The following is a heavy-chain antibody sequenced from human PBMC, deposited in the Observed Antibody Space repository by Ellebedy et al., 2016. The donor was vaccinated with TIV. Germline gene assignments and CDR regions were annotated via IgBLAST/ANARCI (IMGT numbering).Heavy chain of an antibody. CDR1: GGPVSGSTTY. CDR3: ASEHDYGDYRGFDC. CDR2: IYYSGGP. D-gene: IGHD4-17*01. Sequence: SETLSLTCTVSGGPVSGSTTYWAWIRQSPRTGLEWIGSIYYSGGPYYNPSLESRVTISVDTSKNQFSLTLNSVTAADTAVYYCASEHDYGDYRGFDCWGQGTLVTVSS. J-gene: IGHJ4*02. V-gene: IGHV4-39*01.